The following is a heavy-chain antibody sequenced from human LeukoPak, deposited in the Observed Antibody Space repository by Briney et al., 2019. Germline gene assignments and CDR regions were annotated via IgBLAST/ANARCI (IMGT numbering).Heavy chain of an antibody. CDR3: ARGTRITLDY. V-gene: IGHV4-61*02. Sequence: SQTLSLTCTVSGDSISSGDYYWSWIRQPAGKGLEWIGRISSSGSTNYNPSLKSRVTISVDTSKNQFSLKLSSVTAADTAVYYCARGTRITLDYWGQGTLVIVSS. J-gene: IGHJ4*02. D-gene: IGHD1-14*01. CDR2: ISSSGST. CDR1: GDSISSGDYY.